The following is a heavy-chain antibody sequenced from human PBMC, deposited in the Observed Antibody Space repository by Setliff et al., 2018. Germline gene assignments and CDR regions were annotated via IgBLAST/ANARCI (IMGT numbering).Heavy chain of an antibody. D-gene: IGHD3-16*01. CDR1: GGSFSGYY. J-gene: IGHJ4*02. V-gene: IGHV3-7*01. Sequence: LSLTCAVYGGSFSGYYWSWIRQAPGKGLEWVANIKQDGSEKYYLDSVKGRFTISRDNAKNSLYLQLNSLTAEDTAVYYCARDGGEYWGQGTLVTVSS. CDR3: ARDGGEY. CDR2: IKQDGSEK.